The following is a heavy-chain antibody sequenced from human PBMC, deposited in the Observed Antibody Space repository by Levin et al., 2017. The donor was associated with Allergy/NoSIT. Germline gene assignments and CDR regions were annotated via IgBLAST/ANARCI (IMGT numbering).Heavy chain of an antibody. CDR1: GYSFTSYW. CDR3: ARVQLERRTGWQVGLY. CDR2: IYPGDSDT. Sequence: HGESLKISCKGSGYSFTSYWIGWVRQMPGKGLEWMGIIYPGDSDTRYSPSFQGQVTISADKSISTAYLQWSSLKASDTAMYYCARVQLERRTGWQVGLYWGQGTLVTVSS. D-gene: IGHD1-1*01. J-gene: IGHJ4*02. V-gene: IGHV5-51*01.